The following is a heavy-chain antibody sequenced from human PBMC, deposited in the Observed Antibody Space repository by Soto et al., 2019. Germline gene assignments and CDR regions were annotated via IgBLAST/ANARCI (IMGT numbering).Heavy chain of an antibody. CDR1: GGTFSSYA. V-gene: IGHV1-69*13. D-gene: IGHD6-19*01. Sequence: SVKVSCKASGGTFSSYAISWVRQAPGQGLEWMGGIIPIFGTANYAQKFQGRVTITADESTSTAYMELSSLRSEDTAVYYCARDLLSSGWYYYYGMDVWGQGTTVTVSS. J-gene: IGHJ6*02. CDR2: IIPIFGTA. CDR3: ARDLLSSGWYYYYGMDV.